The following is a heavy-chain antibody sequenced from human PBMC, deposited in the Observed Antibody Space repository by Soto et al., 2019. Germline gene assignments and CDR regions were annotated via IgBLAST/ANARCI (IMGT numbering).Heavy chain of an antibody. V-gene: IGHV4-59*01. CDR1: GGSIRGYY. Sequence: PSETLSLTCTISGGSIRGYYWSWIPPPPGKGLEWIGYMYNTGSTVYNPSFKSRVTISVDTSKNQFSLKLNSVTAADTAVYYCARDLWGYCGTDCYPLDVWGQGTTVT. D-gene: IGHD2-21*02. CDR2: MYNTGST. J-gene: IGHJ6*02. CDR3: ARDLWGYCGTDCYPLDV.